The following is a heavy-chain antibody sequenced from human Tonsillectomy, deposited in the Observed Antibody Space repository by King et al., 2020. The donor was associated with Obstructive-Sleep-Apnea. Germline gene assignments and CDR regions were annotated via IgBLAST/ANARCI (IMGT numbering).Heavy chain of an antibody. Sequence: VQLQESGPGLVKPSETLSLTCTVSGGSLSSYYWSWIRQPPGKGLEWIGYIYYSGSTNYNPSLKSRVTISVDTSRNQFSLKLSSVTAADTAVCYCARLGVYYYYGMDVWGQGTTVTVSS. CDR2: IYYSGST. J-gene: IGHJ6*02. CDR3: ARLGVYYYYGMDV. V-gene: IGHV4-59*01. CDR1: GGSLSSYY.